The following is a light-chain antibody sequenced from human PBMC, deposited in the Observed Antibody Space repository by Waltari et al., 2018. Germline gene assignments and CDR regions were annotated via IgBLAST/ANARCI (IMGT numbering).Light chain of an antibody. Sequence: QSVLTQPPSASGTPGQRVTISCSGTISNIGTHYVYWYQQLPGTAPKLLIYRNNQRPSGVPDRFSGSKSGTSASLAISGLRSEDEADYYCATWDDSLSGPVFGGGTKLTVL. CDR1: ISNIGTHY. V-gene: IGLV1-47*01. J-gene: IGLJ3*02. CDR2: RNN. CDR3: ATWDDSLSGPV.